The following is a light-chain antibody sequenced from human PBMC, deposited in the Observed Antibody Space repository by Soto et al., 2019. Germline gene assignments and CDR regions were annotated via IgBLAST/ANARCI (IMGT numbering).Light chain of an antibody. CDR1: SSDVGGYNY. J-gene: IGLJ1*01. Sequence: QSALTQPASVSGSPGQSITISCTGTSSDVGGYNYVSWYQQHPGKAPKLIICEVINRPSGVSNRFSGSKSGNTASLTISGLQAEDEADYYCSSYTSSSTLVFGPGTKLTVL. CDR2: EVI. V-gene: IGLV2-14*01. CDR3: SSYTSSSTLV.